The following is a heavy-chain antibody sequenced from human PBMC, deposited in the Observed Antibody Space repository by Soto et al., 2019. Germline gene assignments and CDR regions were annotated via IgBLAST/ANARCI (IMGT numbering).Heavy chain of an antibody. CDR3: ARVIPHTGLLYFDY. CDR2: IYYSGST. D-gene: IGHD5-18*01. CDR1: GGSISSYY. Sequence: ETLSLTCTVSGGSISSYYWSWIRQPPGKGLEWIGYIYYSGSTNYNPSLKSRVTISVDTSKNQFSLKLSSVTAADTAVYYCARVIPHTGLLYFDYWGQGTLVTVS. J-gene: IGHJ4*02. V-gene: IGHV4-59*01.